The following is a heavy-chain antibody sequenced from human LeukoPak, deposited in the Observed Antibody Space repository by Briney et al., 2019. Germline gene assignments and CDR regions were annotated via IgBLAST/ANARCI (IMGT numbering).Heavy chain of an antibody. Sequence: SETLSLTCAVYGGSFSGYYWSWIRQPPGKGLEWIGEINHSGSTNYNPSLKSRVTISVDTSKNQFSLKLSSVTAADTAVYYCARLPYADNVYFQHWGQGTLVTVSS. D-gene: IGHD1-1*01. CDR1: GGSFSGYY. CDR3: ARLPYADNVYFQH. CDR2: INHSGST. J-gene: IGHJ1*01. V-gene: IGHV4-34*01.